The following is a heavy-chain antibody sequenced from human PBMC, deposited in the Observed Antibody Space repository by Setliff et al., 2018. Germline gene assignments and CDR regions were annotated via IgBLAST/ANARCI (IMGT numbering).Heavy chain of an antibody. Sequence: ASVKVSCKASGYTFTTYYMHWVRQAPGQGLEWMGWISPYSGETSYAQKFQGRVTMITDESTTTAYMELSSLGSEDTAVYYCVREGVDTRSSTDYRYYMDVWGKGTTVTVSS. V-gene: IGHV1-46*01. CDR2: ISPYSGET. CDR3: VREGVDTRSSTDYRYYMDV. J-gene: IGHJ6*03. D-gene: IGHD5-18*01. CDR1: GYTFTTYY.